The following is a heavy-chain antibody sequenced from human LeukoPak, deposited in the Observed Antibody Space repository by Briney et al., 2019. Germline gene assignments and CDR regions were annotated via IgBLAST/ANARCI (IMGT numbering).Heavy chain of an antibody. D-gene: IGHD2-21*02. Sequence: GGSLRLSCAASGFTFSYVWMSWVRQAPGKGLEWVGRIISKTDGGTTDYAAPVKGRFTISRDDSKNTLYLQMNSLKTEDTAAYYCARVQGYCGGDCYPFDYWGQGTLVTVSS. V-gene: IGHV3-15*01. CDR2: IISKTDGGTT. CDR3: ARVQGYCGGDCYPFDY. J-gene: IGHJ4*02. CDR1: GFTFSYVW.